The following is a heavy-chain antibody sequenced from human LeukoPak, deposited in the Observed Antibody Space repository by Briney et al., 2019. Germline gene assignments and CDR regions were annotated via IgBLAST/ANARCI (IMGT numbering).Heavy chain of an antibody. J-gene: IGHJ4*02. D-gene: IGHD2-15*01. Sequence: SETLSLTCNVSGGSISSRTYHSRWIPQPPEKALEWIGGISRNTYFSPSLKICVTISLDTSKNRFFLTLTSVPPAATVMYYCTRLPSGRPLDLSGQGVLVTVSS. V-gene: IGHV4-39*01. CDR1: GGSISSRTYH. CDR2: ISRNT. CDR3: TRLPSGRPLDL.